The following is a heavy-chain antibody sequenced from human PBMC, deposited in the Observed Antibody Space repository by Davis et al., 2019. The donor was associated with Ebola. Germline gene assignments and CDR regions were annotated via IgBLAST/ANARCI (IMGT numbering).Heavy chain of an antibody. CDR3: ARQMGSLTSA. CDR1: GYTFTKYW. V-gene: IGHV5-51*01. D-gene: IGHD2-8*01. Sequence: GGSLRLSCKGFGYTFTKYWIGWVRQIPGKGLEWLGIIYPGDSNVKYSPSFEGQVTISVDKSINTAYLQWSSLKASDTAVYYCARQMGSLTSAWGQGTTVTVSS. CDR2: IYPGDSNV. J-gene: IGHJ6*02.